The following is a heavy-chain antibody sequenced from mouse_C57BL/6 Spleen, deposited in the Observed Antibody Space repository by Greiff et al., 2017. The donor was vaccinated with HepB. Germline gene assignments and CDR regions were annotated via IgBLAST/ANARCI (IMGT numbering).Heavy chain of an antibody. V-gene: IGHV1-80*01. CDR2: IYPGDGDT. D-gene: IGHD1-1*01. CDR1: GYSFSSYW. CDR3: AREEYYGSSYGWYFDV. J-gene: IGHJ1*03. Sequence: QVQLKQSGAELVKPGASVKISCKASGYSFSSYWMNWVKQRPGKGLEWIGQIYPGDGDTNYNGKFKGKATLTADKSSSTAYMQLSSLTSEDVAVYFCAREEYYGSSYGWYFDVWGTGTTVTVSS.